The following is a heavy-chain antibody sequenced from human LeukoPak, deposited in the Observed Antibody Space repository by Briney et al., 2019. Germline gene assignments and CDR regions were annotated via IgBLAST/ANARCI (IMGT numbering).Heavy chain of an antibody. V-gene: IGHV3-23*01. CDR2: ISGSGGST. CDR3: AKDLVVVMPPEYFQH. CDR1: GVTVSSNY. J-gene: IGHJ1*01. D-gene: IGHD2-21*01. Sequence: GGSLRLSCAASGVTVSSNYMSWVRQAPGKGLEWVSAISGSGGSTYYADSVKGRFTISRDNSKNTLYLQMNSLRAEDTAVYYCAKDLVVVMPPEYFQHWGQGTLVTVSS.